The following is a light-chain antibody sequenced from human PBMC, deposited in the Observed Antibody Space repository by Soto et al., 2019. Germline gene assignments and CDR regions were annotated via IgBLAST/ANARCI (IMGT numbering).Light chain of an antibody. CDR1: QSVRSN. CDR2: LAS. J-gene: IGKJ1*01. CDR3: HHYET. Sequence: RVMAQSAARRSIYTEERATLSCRASQSVRSNLAWYQQKPGQAPRLLIYLASSRATGIPDRFSGSGSGTEFTLTISRLEPEDFTVYYCHHYETFGQGTKVDI. V-gene: IGKV3D-15*01.